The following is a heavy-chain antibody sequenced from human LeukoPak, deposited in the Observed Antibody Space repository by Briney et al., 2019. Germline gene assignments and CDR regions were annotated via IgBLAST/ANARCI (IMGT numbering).Heavy chain of an antibody. CDR3: ALSLYSGYGRYFDY. V-gene: IGHV2-5*02. J-gene: IGHJ4*02. CDR1: GFSLSTSGVG. CDR2: IYWDDDK. Sequence: SGPTLVNPTQTLTLTCTFSGFSLSTSGVGVGWIRQPPGKALEWLALIYWDDDKRYSSSLKGRLTITKDTSKNQVVLTMTNMDPVDTATYYCALSLYSGYGRYFDYWGQGTLVTVSS. D-gene: IGHD5-12*01.